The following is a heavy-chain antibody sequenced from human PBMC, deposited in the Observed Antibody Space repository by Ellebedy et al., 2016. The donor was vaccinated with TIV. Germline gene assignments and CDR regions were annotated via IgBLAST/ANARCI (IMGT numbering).Heavy chain of an antibody. CDR1: GGSISSYY. V-gene: IGHV4-4*07. J-gene: IGHJ4*02. CDR3: ASSSPGRYYYDDSNSYFGAFDY. CDR2: AYTSGTN. D-gene: IGHD3-10*01. Sequence: GSLRLSCTVSGGSISSYYWSWIRQSAGRGLEWIGRAYTSGTNNYNPSLKSRVTMSVDTSKRQISLTLSSLTAADTAVYYCASSSPGRYYYDDSNSYFGAFDYWGQGTLVTVSS.